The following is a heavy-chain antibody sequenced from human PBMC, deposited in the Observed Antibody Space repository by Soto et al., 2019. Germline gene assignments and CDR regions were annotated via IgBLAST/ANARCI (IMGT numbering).Heavy chain of an antibody. J-gene: IGHJ5*02. CDR3: ARWWSGSRQGFDP. V-gene: IGHV4-31*03. CDR2: IYYSGST. Sequence: QVQLQESGPGLVKPSQTLSLTCTVSGGSISSGDYYWSWIRQHPGKGLEWIGYIYYSGSTYYNPSLESRGTISVDTSKNQCSLKLSSVTAADTAVYYCARWWSGSRQGFDPWGQGTLVTVSS. CDR1: GGSISSGDYY. D-gene: IGHD3-3*01.